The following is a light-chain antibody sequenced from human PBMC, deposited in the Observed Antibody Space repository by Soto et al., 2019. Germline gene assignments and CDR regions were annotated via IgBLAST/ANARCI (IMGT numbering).Light chain of an antibody. V-gene: IGKV1-5*03. CDR2: KSS. CDR1: QDVDKW. Sequence: ILMSQSPSSLSASVGDTVTITCRASQDVDKWLAWYQQKPGKAPKLLIYKSSTLIGGFLSRVSAVGSGTEYSLTISGLQPEDVATYYCQQYSSYWTFGQGTMVEIK. CDR3: QQYSSYWT. J-gene: IGKJ1*01.